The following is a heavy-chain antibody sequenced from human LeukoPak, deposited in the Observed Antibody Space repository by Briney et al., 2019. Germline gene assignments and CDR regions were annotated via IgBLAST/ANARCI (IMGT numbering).Heavy chain of an antibody. D-gene: IGHD3-9*01. CDR3: ARDQGRYFDWLLYRDWFDP. CDR1: GGTFSSYA. J-gene: IGHJ5*02. CDR2: IIPIFGTA. Sequence: SVKVSCKASGGTFSSYAISWVRQAPGQGLEWMGGIIPIFGTANYAQKFQGRVTMTRDTSISTAYMELSRLRSDDTAVYYCARDQGRYFDWLLYRDWFDPWGQGTLVTVSS. V-gene: IGHV1-69*05.